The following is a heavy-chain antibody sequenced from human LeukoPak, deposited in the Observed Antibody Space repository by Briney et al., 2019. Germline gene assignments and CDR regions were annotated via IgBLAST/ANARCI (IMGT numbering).Heavy chain of an antibody. CDR3: AKHPPLYDYVSPYFDY. D-gene: IGHD3-16*01. CDR2: ISGSGGST. Sequence: GGSLRLSCAASGFTFSSYAMSWVRQAPGKGLEWVSAISGSGGSTYYADSVKGRFTISRDNSKNTLYLQMTTLRAADTAVYYCAKHPPLYDYVSPYFDYWGQGTLVTVSS. V-gene: IGHV3-23*01. CDR1: GFTFSSYA. J-gene: IGHJ4*02.